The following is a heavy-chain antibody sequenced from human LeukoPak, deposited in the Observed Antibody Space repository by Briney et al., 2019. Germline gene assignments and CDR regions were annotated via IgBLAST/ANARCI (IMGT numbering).Heavy chain of an antibody. Sequence: PSETLSLTCIVSGGSLSSSYWRWFRQPAGKGREWIGRIHFSETTNNNPSLKSRVSLSLDTPKIRCSLNMTSVTAADAAVYYCARGGFAPLDLWGQGILVTVSS. CDR2: IHFSETT. J-gene: IGHJ5*02. D-gene: IGHD3-16*01. CDR1: GGSLSSSY. V-gene: IGHV4-4*07. CDR3: ARGGFAPLDL.